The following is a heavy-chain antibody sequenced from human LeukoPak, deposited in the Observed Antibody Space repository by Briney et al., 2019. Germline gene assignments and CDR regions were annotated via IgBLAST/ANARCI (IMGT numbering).Heavy chain of an antibody. Sequence: GGSLRLSCAASGFTFSSYGMHWVRQAPGKGLEWVSAISGSGGSTYYADPVKGRFTISRDNSKNTLYLQMNSLRAEDTAVYYCAKAGGIRIAAAGIIYWGQGTLVTVSS. D-gene: IGHD6-13*01. V-gene: IGHV3-23*01. CDR3: AKAGGIRIAAAGIIY. CDR1: GFTFSSYG. J-gene: IGHJ4*02. CDR2: ISGSGGST.